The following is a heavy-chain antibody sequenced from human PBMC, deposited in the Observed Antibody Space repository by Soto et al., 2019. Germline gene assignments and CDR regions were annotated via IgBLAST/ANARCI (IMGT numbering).Heavy chain of an antibody. CDR1: GYTFTSYA. Sequence: GPVKVSCKASGYTFTSYAMHWVRQAPGQRLEWMGWINAGNGNTKYSQKFQGRVTITRDTSASTAYMELSSLRSEDTAVYYCARGRIAARPGPALFDSWGQGSLVIVSS. J-gene: IGHJ5*01. CDR3: ARGRIAARPGPALFDS. D-gene: IGHD6-6*01. V-gene: IGHV1-3*01. CDR2: INAGNGNT.